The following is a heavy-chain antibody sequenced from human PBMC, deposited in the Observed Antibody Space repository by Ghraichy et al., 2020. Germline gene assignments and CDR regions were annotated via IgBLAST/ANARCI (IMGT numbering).Heavy chain of an antibody. V-gene: IGHV3-48*02. CDR2: ISSSSSTI. J-gene: IGHJ4*02. CDR3: ARGPVTTAHY. Sequence: GESLNISCAASGFTFSSYSMNWVRQAPGKGLEWVSYISSSSSTIYYADSVKGRFTISRDNAKNSLYLQMNSLRDEDTAVYYCARGPVTTAHYWGQGTLVTVSS. D-gene: IGHD4-17*01. CDR1: GFTFSSYS.